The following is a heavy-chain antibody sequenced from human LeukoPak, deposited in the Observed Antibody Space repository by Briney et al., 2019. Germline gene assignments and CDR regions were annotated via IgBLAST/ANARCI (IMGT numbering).Heavy chain of an antibody. D-gene: IGHD6-6*01. V-gene: IGHV5-51*01. J-gene: IGHJ4*02. CDR1: GYTFTNYW. CDR3: ARLGSIIVRPRFDY. CDR2: IHPGDSET. Sequence: GESLKISCKGSGYTFTNYWVGWVRQMPGKGLERMGIIHPGDSETRYSPSFQGQVTISADKSISTAYLQWSILKASDTAMYYCARLGSIIVRPRFDYWGQGTLVTVSS.